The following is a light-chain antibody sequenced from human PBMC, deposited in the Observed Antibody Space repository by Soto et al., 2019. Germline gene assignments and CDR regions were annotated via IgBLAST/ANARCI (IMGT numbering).Light chain of an antibody. Sequence: EIVMTQSPATLSVSPGERATLSCRASENINNYLAWYQRKPGQAPRLLFSGASTRATGVPATFSGSGSGTDFTLTISSLQSEDFAVYYCQQYNSWPTTFGQGTKVDIK. J-gene: IGKJ1*01. CDR2: GAS. V-gene: IGKV3-15*01. CDR3: QQYNSWPTT. CDR1: ENINNY.